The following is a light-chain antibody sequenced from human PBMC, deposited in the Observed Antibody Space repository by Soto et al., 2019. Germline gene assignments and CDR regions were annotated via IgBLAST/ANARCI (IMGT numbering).Light chain of an antibody. V-gene: IGLV2-14*03. J-gene: IGLJ1*01. Sequence: QSVLTQPASVSGSPGQSITISCIGTSSDVGAFNYVSWYQHHPGKAPKLIIYDVTDRPSGVSTRFSASKSGNTASLTISGLQAEDEADYYCSSYTTRNTEVXGTGTKVTVL. CDR3: SSYTTRNTEV. CDR2: DVT. CDR1: SSDVGAFNY.